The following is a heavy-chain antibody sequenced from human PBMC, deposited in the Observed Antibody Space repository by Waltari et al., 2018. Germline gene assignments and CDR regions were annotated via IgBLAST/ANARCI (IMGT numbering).Heavy chain of an antibody. Sequence: QVQLVQSGAEVKKPGASVKVSCKASGYTFTSYAMHWVRQAPGQRLEWMGWINAGNGNTKYSQKFQGRVTITRDTSASTAYMELSSLRSEDTAVYYCARTEPYNWNYRWFDPWGQGTLVTVSS. CDR1: GYTFTSYA. J-gene: IGHJ5*02. D-gene: IGHD1-7*01. CDR2: INAGNGNT. CDR3: ARTEPYNWNYRWFDP. V-gene: IGHV1-3*01.